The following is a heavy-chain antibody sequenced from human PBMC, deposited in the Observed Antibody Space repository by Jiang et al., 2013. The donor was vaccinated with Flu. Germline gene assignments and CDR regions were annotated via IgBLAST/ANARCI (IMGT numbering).Heavy chain of an antibody. Sequence: GAEVKKPGASVKVSCKASGYTFTGYYMHWVRQAPGQGLEWMGWINPNSGGTNYAQKFQGRVTMTRDTSISTAYMELSRLRSDDTAVYYCARDRGYCSSTSCYRGVSYYYGMDVWGQGTTVTVSS. D-gene: IGHD2-2*02. J-gene: IGHJ6*02. CDR2: INPNSGGT. V-gene: IGHV1-2*02. CDR3: ARDRGYCSSTSCYRGVSYYYGMDV. CDR1: GYTFTGYY.